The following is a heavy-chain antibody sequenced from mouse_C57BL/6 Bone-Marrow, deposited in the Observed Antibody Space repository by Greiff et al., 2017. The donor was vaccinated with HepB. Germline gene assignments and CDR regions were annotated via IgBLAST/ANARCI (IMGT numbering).Heavy chain of an antibody. V-gene: IGHV14-1*01. CDR2: IDPEDGDT. Sequence: EVKLMESGAELVRPGASVKLSCTASGFNIKDYYMHWVKQRPEQGLEWIGRIDPEDGDTEYAPEFQGKATMTADTSSNTAYLQLSSLPSEDTAAYYCTTEYGNSWFAYWGQGTLVTVSA. D-gene: IGHD2-10*02. CDR1: GFNIKDYY. J-gene: IGHJ3*01. CDR3: TTEYGNSWFAY.